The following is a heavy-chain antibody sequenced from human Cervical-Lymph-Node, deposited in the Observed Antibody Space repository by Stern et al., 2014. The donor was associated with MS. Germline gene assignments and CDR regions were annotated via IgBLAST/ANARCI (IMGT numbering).Heavy chain of an antibody. CDR1: GFTFSSYS. CDR2: ISSGSRTI. D-gene: IGHD2-2*01. Sequence: VQLVESGGGLVQPGGSLRLSCAASGFTFSSYSMNWVRQAPGKGLAWVSYISSGSRTIYYADSVKGRFIISRDNAKNLLYLQMNSLRDEDTAVYYCASRTSTGGYYYGMDVWGQGTAVTVSS. V-gene: IGHV3-48*02. CDR3: ASRTSTGGYYYGMDV. J-gene: IGHJ6*01.